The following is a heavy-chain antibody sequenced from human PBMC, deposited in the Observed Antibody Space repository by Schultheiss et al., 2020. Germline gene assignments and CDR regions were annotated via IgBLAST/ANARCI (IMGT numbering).Heavy chain of an antibody. CDR2: IYTSGST. D-gene: IGHD2-2*01. V-gene: IGHV4-4*07. Sequence: SETLSLTCTVSGGSISSYYWSWIRQPAGKGLEWIGRIYTSGSTNYNPSLKSRVTISVDTSKNQFSLKLSSVTAADTAVYYCTTICRLVVLYWGQGTLVTVSS. J-gene: IGHJ4*02. CDR1: GGSISSYY. CDR3: TTICRLVVLY.